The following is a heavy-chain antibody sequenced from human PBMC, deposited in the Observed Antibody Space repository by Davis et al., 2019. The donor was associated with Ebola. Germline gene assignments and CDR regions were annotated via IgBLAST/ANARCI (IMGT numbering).Heavy chain of an antibody. Sequence: ASVKVSCKASGYTFTNYGITWVRQAPGQGLEWMGWINPHNGNTNYAQNVQGRVIMTSDTSTSTAYMELRSLRSDDTAVYYCARVSYDFWSGYDYWGQGTLVTVSS. CDR2: INPHNGNT. D-gene: IGHD3-3*01. J-gene: IGHJ4*02. V-gene: IGHV1-18*04. CDR3: ARVSYDFWSGYDY. CDR1: GYTFTNYG.